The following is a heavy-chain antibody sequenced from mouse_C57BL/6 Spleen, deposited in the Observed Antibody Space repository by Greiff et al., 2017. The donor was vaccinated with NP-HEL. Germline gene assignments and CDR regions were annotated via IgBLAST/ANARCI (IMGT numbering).Heavy chain of an antibody. D-gene: IGHD1-1*01. CDR2: ISYDGSN. CDR1: GYSITSGYY. Sequence: VQLKESGPGLVKPSQSLSLTCSVTGYSITSGYYWNWIRQFPGNKLEWMGYISYDGSNNYNPSLKNRISITRDTSKNQFFLKLNSVTTEDTATYYCARGVYYGSSSFAYWGQGTLVTVSA. CDR3: ARGVYYGSSSFAY. V-gene: IGHV3-6*01. J-gene: IGHJ3*01.